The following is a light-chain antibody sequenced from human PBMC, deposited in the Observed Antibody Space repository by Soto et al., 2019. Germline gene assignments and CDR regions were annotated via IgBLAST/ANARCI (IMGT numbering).Light chain of an antibody. V-gene: IGKV1-39*01. J-gene: IGKJ2*01. CDR2: AAS. Sequence: DIQMIPSPSSLSASVGDRVSITCRASQSIAYYLNWFQQKPGKAPKLLIYAASSLQSGVPSRFSGSGSGTDFTLTISSLQPEDFATYYCQQSSNSPMYTFGQGTKL. CDR1: QSIAYY. CDR3: QQSSNSPMYT.